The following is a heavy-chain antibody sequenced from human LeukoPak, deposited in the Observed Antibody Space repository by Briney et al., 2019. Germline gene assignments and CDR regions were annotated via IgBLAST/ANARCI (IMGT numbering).Heavy chain of an antibody. Sequence: ASAKGSCKASGYTFTSYDINSVRHATGEGLEWMGWMKPNSGNTGYAQKFQGRVTMTRNTSISTAYMELSSLRSEDTAVYYCARGRSGYYTGWFDPWGQGTLVTVSS. CDR1: GYTFTSYD. CDR3: ARGRSGYYTGWFDP. D-gene: IGHD3-3*01. J-gene: IGHJ5*02. V-gene: IGHV1-8*01. CDR2: MKPNSGNT.